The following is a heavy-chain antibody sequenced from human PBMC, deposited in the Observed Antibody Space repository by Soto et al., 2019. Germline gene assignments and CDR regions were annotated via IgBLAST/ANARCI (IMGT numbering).Heavy chain of an antibody. CDR3: ARGGLYGSNWFDP. D-gene: IGHD3-10*01. Sequence: LSLTCTVSGGSISSGGYYWSWIRQHPGKGLEWIGYIYYSGSTYYNPSLKSRVTISVDTSKNQFSLKLSSVTAADTAVYYCARGGLYGSNWFDPWGQGTLVTVSS. J-gene: IGHJ5*02. V-gene: IGHV4-31*03. CDR1: GGSISSGGYY. CDR2: IYYSGST.